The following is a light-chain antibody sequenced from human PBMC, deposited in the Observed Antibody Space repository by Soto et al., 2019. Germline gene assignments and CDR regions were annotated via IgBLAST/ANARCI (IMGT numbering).Light chain of an antibody. CDR1: SSNIGSNF. CDR3: AAWDDSLSGYV. J-gene: IGLJ1*01. CDR2: TNR. V-gene: IGLV1-47*02. Sequence: QSVLTQPPSASGTPGQRVTISCSGSSSNIGSNFVYWYQQLPGTAPKLLIYTNRQRPSGVPDRFSGSKSATSASLAISGLRSEDEADYYCAAWDDSLSGYVFGTGTKVTVL.